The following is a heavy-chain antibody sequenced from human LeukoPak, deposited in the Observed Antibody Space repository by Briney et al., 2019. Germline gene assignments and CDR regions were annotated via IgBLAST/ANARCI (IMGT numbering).Heavy chain of an antibody. D-gene: IGHD4-23*01. CDR2: IYYSGST. Sequence: SETLSLTCTVSGGSISSGSYYWGWIRQPPGKGLEWIGSIYYSGSTYYNPSLKSRVTISADTSKNQFSLKLSSVTAADTAVYYCATVADYGGNSKYFDYWGQGTLVTVSS. V-gene: IGHV4-39*01. CDR3: ATVADYGGNSKYFDY. J-gene: IGHJ4*02. CDR1: GGSISSGSYY.